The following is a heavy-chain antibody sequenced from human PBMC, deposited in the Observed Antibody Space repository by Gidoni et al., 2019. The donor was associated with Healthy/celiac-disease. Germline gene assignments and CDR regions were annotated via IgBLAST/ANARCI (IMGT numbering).Heavy chain of an antibody. CDR1: GGSISSGSYY. D-gene: IGHD6-19*01. V-gene: IGHV4-61*02. Sequence: QVQLQESGPGLVKPSQTLSLTCTVSGGSISSGSYYWSWIRPPAGKGLEWIGRIYTSGSTNYNPSLKSRVTISVDTSKNQFSLKLSSVTAADTAVYYCARYSSGWSLDAFDIWGQGTMVTVSS. J-gene: IGHJ3*02. CDR3: ARYSSGWSLDAFDI. CDR2: IYTSGST.